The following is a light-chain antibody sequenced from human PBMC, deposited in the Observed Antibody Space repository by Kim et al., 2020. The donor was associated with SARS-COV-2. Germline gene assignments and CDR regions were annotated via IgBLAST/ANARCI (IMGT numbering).Light chain of an antibody. Sequence: EIVLTQSPGTLSLSPGERATLSCRASQSISSFLAWYQQRPGQAPRLLLYGASSRAAGIPDRFSGSGSGTDFTLTINRLAPEDFAVYYCQKFGSSPLTFGGGTKVDIK. CDR3: QKFGSSPLT. CDR2: GAS. J-gene: IGKJ4*01. CDR1: QSISSF. V-gene: IGKV3-20*01.